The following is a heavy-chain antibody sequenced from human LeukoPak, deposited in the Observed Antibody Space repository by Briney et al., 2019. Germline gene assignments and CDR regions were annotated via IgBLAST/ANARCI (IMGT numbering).Heavy chain of an antibody. Sequence: GGSLRLSCVASGFPFSSYWMTWVRQAPGKGLEWVANIKQDGSKKSYVDSVKGRFTISRDNAKNSLYLQMNSLRAEDTAVYYCARGRGWYQGDYWGQGTLVTVSS. V-gene: IGHV3-7*01. CDR1: GFPFSSYW. D-gene: IGHD6-19*01. J-gene: IGHJ4*02. CDR2: IKQDGSKK. CDR3: ARGRGWYQGDY.